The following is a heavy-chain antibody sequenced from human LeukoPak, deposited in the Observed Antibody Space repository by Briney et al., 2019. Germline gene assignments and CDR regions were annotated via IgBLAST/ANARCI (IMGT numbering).Heavy chain of an antibody. CDR1: GDSISTSNSY. CDR3: ARQGYGAAAGTPYFDY. J-gene: IGHJ4*02. CDR2: IYYSGST. D-gene: IGHD6-13*01. Sequence: SETLSLTCTVSGDSISTSNSYWGWIRQPPGKGLEWIGSIYYSGSTYYNPSLKSRVTISVDTSKNQFSLKLSSVTAADTAVYYCARQGYGAAAGTPYFDYWGQGTLVTVSS. V-gene: IGHV4-39*01.